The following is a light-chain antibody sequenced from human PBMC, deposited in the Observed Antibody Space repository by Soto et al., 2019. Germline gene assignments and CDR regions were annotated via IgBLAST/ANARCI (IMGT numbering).Light chain of an antibody. J-gene: IGKJ1*01. CDR2: GAS. CDR3: QQYGSSRWT. Sequence: ENVLTQSPGTLSLSPGERATLSCRASESVSSNYVAWYQQKPGQAPGLLVYGASSRATGIPDRFSGSGSGTDFTLTISRLEPEDFAVYYCQQYGSSRWTFGQGTKVEIK. V-gene: IGKV3-20*01. CDR1: ESVSSNY.